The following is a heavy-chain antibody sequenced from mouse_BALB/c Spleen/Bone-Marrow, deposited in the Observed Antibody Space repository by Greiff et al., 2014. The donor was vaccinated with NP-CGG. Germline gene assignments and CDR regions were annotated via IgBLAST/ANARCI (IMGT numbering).Heavy chain of an antibody. CDR1: GYSFTGYF. Sequence: VQLKQSGPELVKPGASVKISCKASGYSFTGYFMNWVKQSHGKSLEWIGRTNPYNGDTFYNQKFKGKATLTVDKSSSTAHMELPSVASEGSAGYYCGGGPAWFAYWGQGTLVTVSA. CDR2: TNPYNGDT. CDR3: GGGPAWFAY. V-gene: IGHV1-20*02. J-gene: IGHJ3*01. D-gene: IGHD1-1*02.